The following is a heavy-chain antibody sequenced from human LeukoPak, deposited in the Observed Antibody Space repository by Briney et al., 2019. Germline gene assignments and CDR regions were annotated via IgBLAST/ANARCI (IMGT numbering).Heavy chain of an antibody. J-gene: IGHJ1*01. Sequence: SETLSLTCAVSGGSVNGYYWSWIRQPPGKGLEGIGEINHSGSTNYNPSLKSRVTISVDTSKNQFSLKLSSVTAADTAVYYCARGSPTTALTYFQHWGQGTLVTVSS. D-gene: IGHD1-26*01. CDR1: GGSVNGYY. CDR3: ARGSPTTALTYFQH. V-gene: IGHV4-34*01. CDR2: INHSGST.